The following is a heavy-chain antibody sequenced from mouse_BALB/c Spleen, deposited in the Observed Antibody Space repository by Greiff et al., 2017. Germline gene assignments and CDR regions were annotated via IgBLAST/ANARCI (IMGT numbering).Heavy chain of an antibody. D-gene: IGHD1-3*01. CDR2: INPSTGYT. CDR3: ARSGSSGLFAY. Sequence: VKLVESGAELAKPGASVKMSCKASGYTFTSYWMHWVKQRPGQGLEWIGYINPSTGYTEYNQKFKDKATLTADKSSSTAYMQLSSLTSEDSAVYYCARSGSSGLFAYWGQGTLVTVSA. V-gene: IGHV1-7*01. CDR1: GYTFTSYW. J-gene: IGHJ3*01.